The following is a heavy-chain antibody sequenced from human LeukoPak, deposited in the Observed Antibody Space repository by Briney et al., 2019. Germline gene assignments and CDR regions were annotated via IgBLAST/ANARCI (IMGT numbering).Heavy chain of an antibody. V-gene: IGHV3-7*01. CDR1: GFSFSDSW. D-gene: IGHD7-27*01. Sequence: GGSLRLSCAAFGFSFSDSWMSWVRQAPGKGPEWVANIKEDESQEHYADSVKGRFTVSRDNAKNSLFLQMNSLRVEDTAVYYCATYKNWVAGDVWGQGTTVSVSS. J-gene: IGHJ6*02. CDR2: IKEDESQE. CDR3: ATYKNWVAGDV.